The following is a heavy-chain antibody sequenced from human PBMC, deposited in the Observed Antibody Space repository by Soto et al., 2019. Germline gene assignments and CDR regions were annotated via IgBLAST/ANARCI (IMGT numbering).Heavy chain of an antibody. V-gene: IGHV1-69*12. Sequence: QVQLVQSGAEVKKPGSSVKVSCKASVGTFSSYAISWVRQAPGQGLEWMGGIIPIFGTANYAQKFQGRVTITADESTSTAYMELSSLRSEDTAVYYCARERGVAPTIQAYYFDYWGQGTLVTVSS. J-gene: IGHJ4*02. CDR2: IIPIFGTA. CDR3: ARERGVAPTIQAYYFDY. CDR1: VGTFSSYA. D-gene: IGHD5-12*01.